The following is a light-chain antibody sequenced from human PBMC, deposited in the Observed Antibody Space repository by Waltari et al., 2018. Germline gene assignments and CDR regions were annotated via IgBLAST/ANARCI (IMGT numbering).Light chain of an antibody. Sequence: VLTQSPATLSLSPGDRATLSCRASQNIGDYLAWYQQKPGQAPRLLIPAASNRATGVPARFSGSGSGTDFTLTISSLEPEDFAVYYCQNRRDWPLLTFGGGTKVEIK. V-gene: IGKV3-11*01. J-gene: IGKJ4*01. CDR1: QNIGDY. CDR3: QNRRDWPLLT. CDR2: AAS.